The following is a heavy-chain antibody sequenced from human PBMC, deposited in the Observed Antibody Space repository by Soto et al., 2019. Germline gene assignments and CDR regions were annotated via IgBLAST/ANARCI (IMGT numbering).Heavy chain of an antibody. J-gene: IGHJ4*02. CDR1: GDSMTSYY. D-gene: IGHD6-19*01. Sequence: SETLSLTCTVSGDSMTSYYWSWIRQPPGKGLEWIGYSFHGGSTNYNPSLKSRVTISVDTSKNQFSLKLSSVTAADTAVYYCASAHGRDWYPDLDYWGQGTLVTVSS. CDR3: ASAHGRDWYPDLDY. V-gene: IGHV4-59*01. CDR2: SFHGGST.